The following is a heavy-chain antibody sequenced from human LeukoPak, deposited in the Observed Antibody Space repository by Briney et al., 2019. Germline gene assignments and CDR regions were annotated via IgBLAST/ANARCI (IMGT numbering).Heavy chain of an antibody. CDR2: ISSSISYK. D-gene: IGHD2-2*01. V-gene: IGHV3-21*04. J-gene: IGHJ5*02. CDR3: ARELRYCSSTSCLDWFDP. Sequence: PGGSLRLSCAASGFTVSSYSMNWVRQAPGKGLEWVSSISSSISYKYYADSVKGRFTISRDNAKNSLYLQMNSLRAEDTAVYYCARELRYCSSTSCLDWFDPWGQGTLVTVSS. CDR1: GFTVSSYS.